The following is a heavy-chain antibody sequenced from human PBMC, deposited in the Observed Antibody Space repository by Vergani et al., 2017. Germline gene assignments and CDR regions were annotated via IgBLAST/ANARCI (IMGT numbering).Heavy chain of an antibody. CDR1: GFTFSSYE. CDR3: ARDLRSSIWFGELNDY. D-gene: IGHD3-10*01. CDR2: ISSSSSYI. V-gene: IGHV3-48*03. Sequence: EVQLVESGGGLVQPGGSLRLSCAASGFTFSSYEMNWVRQAPGKGLEWVSSISSSSSYIYYADSVKGRFTISRDNAKNSLYLQMNSLRAEDTAVYYCARDLRSSIWFGELNDYWGQGTLVTVSS. J-gene: IGHJ4*02.